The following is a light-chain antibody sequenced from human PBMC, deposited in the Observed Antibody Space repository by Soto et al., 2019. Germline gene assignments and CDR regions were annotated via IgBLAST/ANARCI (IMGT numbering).Light chain of an antibody. CDR3: RHYNDWRWT. J-gene: IGKJ1*01. Sequence: EIVMTQSPATLSVSPGEGATLSCRASQSISSKLAWYQQKPGQAPRLLIYAASTRATGVPARFSGSGSGTEFTLTISSLQSEDLAVYYCRHYNDWRWTFGQGTKVEIK. CDR2: AAS. V-gene: IGKV3-15*01. CDR1: QSISSK.